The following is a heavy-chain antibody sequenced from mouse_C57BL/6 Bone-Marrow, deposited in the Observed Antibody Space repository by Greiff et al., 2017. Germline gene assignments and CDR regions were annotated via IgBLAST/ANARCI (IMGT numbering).Heavy chain of an antibody. J-gene: IGHJ1*03. CDR2: IHPNSGST. V-gene: IGHV1-64*01. Sequence: VQLQQPGAELVKPGASVKLSCKASGYTFTSYWMHWVKQRPGQGLEWIGMIHPNSGSTNYNEKFKSKATLTVDKSSSTAYMQLSSLTSEDSAVYYCARSYYYGSSYRYFDVGGTGTTVTVSS. D-gene: IGHD1-1*01. CDR1: GYTFTSYW. CDR3: ARSYYYGSSYRYFDV.